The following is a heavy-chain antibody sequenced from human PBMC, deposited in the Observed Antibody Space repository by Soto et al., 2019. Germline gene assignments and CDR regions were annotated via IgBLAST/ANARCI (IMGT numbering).Heavy chain of an antibody. V-gene: IGHV3-33*01. Sequence: QVQLVESGGGVVQPGRSLRLSCAASGFTFSSYGMHWVRQAPGKGLEWVAVIWYDGSNKYYADSVKGQFTISRDNSKNPLYLQMNSLRAKDTAVYYCAREPPYPSYCSIPSCYGDYFDYWGKGPLVTVSS. CDR3: AREPPYPSYCSIPSCYGDYFDY. CDR1: GFTFSSYG. J-gene: IGHJ4*02. D-gene: IGHD2-2*01. CDR2: IWYDGSNK.